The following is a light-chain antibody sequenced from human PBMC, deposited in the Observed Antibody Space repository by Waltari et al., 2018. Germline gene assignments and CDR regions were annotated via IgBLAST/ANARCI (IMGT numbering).Light chain of an antibody. CDR1: QSISSY. J-gene: IGKJ2*01. Sequence: DVLTTQSPSSLSASVGDRVTITCRASQSISSYLNWYQQKPGKAPNLLIYAASTLQSGVPSRFSGSGFGTDFSLTINSLQPEDFATYYCQQSYGIPYTFGQGTKLEI. V-gene: IGKV1-39*01. CDR2: AAS. CDR3: QQSYGIPYT.